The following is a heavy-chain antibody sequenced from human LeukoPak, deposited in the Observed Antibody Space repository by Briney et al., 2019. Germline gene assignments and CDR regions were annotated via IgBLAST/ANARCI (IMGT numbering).Heavy chain of an antibody. V-gene: IGHV4-4*02. J-gene: IGHJ4*02. CDR2: IYHSGST. D-gene: IGHD5-12*01. CDR3: ARYRGASGYHFDY. CDR1: AGSISSRSR. Sequence: SRTLSLTCAVSAGSISSRSRWYWVRQPPGKGLEWIGEIYHSGSTNYNPSLKSRVTVSLDKSKNQFSLNLYSVTAADTAVYYCARYRGASGYHFDYWGQGTLVTVSS.